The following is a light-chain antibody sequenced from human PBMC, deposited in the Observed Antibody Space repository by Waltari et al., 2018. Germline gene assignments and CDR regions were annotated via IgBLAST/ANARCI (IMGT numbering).Light chain of an antibody. V-gene: IGKV1-NL1*01. Sequence: DIQMTQSPSSLSASVGDRVTITCRASQGISNSLAWYQQKPGKAPKLLLYAASRLESGVPSRFSGSGSGTDYTLTISSLQPEDFATYYCQQYYSTSFLNFGGGTKVEIK. CDR2: AAS. J-gene: IGKJ4*01. CDR1: QGISNS. CDR3: QQYYSTSFLN.